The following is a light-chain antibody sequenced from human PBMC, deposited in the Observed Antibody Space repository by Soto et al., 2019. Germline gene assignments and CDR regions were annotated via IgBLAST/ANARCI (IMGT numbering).Light chain of an antibody. J-gene: IGKJ4*01. V-gene: IGKV1-39*01. CDR2: AAS. Sequence: DIQMTQSPSSLSASVGDRVTITCRASQSLSSFLNWYQQKPGKAPKLLIYAASSLQSGVPSRFSGSGSGTHFTLTISSLQPEDFATYYCQQSYSTPPTFGGGTKVDIK. CDR3: QQSYSTPPT. CDR1: QSLSSF.